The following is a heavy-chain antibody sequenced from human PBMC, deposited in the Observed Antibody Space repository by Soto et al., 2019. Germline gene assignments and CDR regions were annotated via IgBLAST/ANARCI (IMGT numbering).Heavy chain of an antibody. D-gene: IGHD1-26*01. V-gene: IGHV1-2*04. J-gene: IGHJ6*02. CDR2: INPNSGGT. CDR1: GYTFTGYY. Sequence: ASVKVSCKASGYTFTGYYMHWVRQAPGQGLEWMGWINPNSGGTNYAQKFQGWVTMTRDTSISTAYMELSRLRSDDTAVYYCARDVLVAAPWGMDVWGQGTTATVSS. CDR3: ARDVLVAAPWGMDV.